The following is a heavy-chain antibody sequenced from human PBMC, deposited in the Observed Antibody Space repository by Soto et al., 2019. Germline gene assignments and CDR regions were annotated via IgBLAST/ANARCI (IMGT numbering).Heavy chain of an antibody. J-gene: IGHJ4*02. CDR3: ARDIDYYDSSGYQDY. D-gene: IGHD3-22*01. CDR1: GFIFSRYE. V-gene: IGHV3-48*03. CDR2: INTSGNII. Sequence: EVQLVESGGGLVQPGGSLRLSCAASGFIFSRYEMNWVRQAPGKGLEWVSYINTSGNIIHYADSVKGRFTISRDNAENSLYLQMNSLRAEDTAVYYCARDIDYYDSSGYQDYWGQGSLVTVSS.